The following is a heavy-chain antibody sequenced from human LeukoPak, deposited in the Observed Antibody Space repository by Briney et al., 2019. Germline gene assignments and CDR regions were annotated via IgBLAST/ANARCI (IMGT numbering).Heavy chain of an antibody. V-gene: IGHV1-46*01. Sequence: ASVKVSCKASGYTFTSYYMHWVRQAPGQGLEWMGIINPSGGGTSYAQKFQARVSMTRDTSTSTVYMELSSLRSEDTAVYYCARSELQFDYFDYWGQGSLVTVSS. CDR2: INPSGGGT. CDR1: GYTFTSYY. J-gene: IGHJ4*02. CDR3: ARSELQFDYFDY. D-gene: IGHD5-24*01.